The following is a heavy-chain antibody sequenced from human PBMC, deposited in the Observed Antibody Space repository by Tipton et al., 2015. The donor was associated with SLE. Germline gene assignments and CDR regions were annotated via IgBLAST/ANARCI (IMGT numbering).Heavy chain of an antibody. Sequence: SLRLSCAASGFTFSSYAMHWVRQAPGKGLEWVAVISYDGSNKYYADSVKGRFTISRDNSKNTLYLQMNSLRAEDTAVYFCARGTTTVYDYWGQGTLVTVSS. CDR3: ARGTTTVYDY. CDR2: ISYDGSNK. V-gene: IGHV3-30*04. D-gene: IGHD1-1*01. J-gene: IGHJ4*02. CDR1: GFTFSSYA.